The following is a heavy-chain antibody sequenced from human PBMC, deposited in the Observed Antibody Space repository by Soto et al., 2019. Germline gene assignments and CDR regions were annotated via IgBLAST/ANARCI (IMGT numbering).Heavy chain of an antibody. J-gene: IGHJ6*02. CDR3: ARESLLKYIPIYGYFYYAMDV. CDR1: GFTFSSYA. CDR2: ISGSGGST. Sequence: GLSLRLSCAASGFTFSSYAMSWVLQAPGKGLEWVSAISGSGGSTYYADSVKGRFTISRDNARNSLYLQMNNLRAEDTAVYYCARESLLKYIPIYGYFYYAMDVWGQGTTVTVSS. V-gene: IGHV3-23*01. D-gene: IGHD3-3*01.